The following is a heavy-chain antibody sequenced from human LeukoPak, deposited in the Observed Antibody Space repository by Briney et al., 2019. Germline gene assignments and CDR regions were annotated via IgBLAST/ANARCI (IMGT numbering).Heavy chain of an antibody. Sequence: GGSLRLSCAASGFTFSSYAMSWVRQAPGKGLEWVSAISGSGGSTYYADSVKGRFTITRDNSKNTLYLQMNSLRAEDTAVYYCAKHMVRGVIKLLYFDYWGQGTLVTVSS. CDR3: AKHMVRGVIKLLYFDY. V-gene: IGHV3-23*01. J-gene: IGHJ4*02. D-gene: IGHD3-10*01. CDR1: GFTFSSYA. CDR2: ISGSGGST.